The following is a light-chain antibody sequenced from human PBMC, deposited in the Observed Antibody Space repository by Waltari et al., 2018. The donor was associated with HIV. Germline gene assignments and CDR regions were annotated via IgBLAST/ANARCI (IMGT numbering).Light chain of an antibody. CDR3: ASWDDSLGGYWI. V-gene: IGLV1-47*01. CDR1: TSNIGSNY. J-gene: IGLJ2*01. CDR2: MND. Sequence: QSVVTQPPSASGTLGQRVTISCSGGTSNIGSNYVYWYQHLPGTSPNLLIYMNDQRPSGVPDRISGSKSGTSASLASSGLRSEDEADYYCASWDDSLGGYWIFGGGTNLTVL.